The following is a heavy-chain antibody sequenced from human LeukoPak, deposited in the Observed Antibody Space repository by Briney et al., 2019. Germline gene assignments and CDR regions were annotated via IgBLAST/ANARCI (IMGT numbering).Heavy chain of an antibody. V-gene: IGHV3-30*03. Sequence: EGSLRLSCAASGFTFSSYGMHWVRQAPGKGLEWVAVISYDGSYKFYADSVKGRFTISRDSSKNTLNLQMNSLRAEDTAVYYCARDLPEDAFDIWGQGTMVTVSS. CDR2: ISYDGSYK. J-gene: IGHJ3*02. CDR1: GFTFSSYG. CDR3: ARDLPEDAFDI.